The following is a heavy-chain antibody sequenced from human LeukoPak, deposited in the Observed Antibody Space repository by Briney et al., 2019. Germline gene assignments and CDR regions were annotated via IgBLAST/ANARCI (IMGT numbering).Heavy chain of an antibody. Sequence: PSETLSLTCAVYGGSSSGYYWSWIRQPPGKGLEWIGEINHSGSTNYNPSLKSRVTISVDTSKNQFSLKLSSVTAADTAVYYCATYSSSWYVDYWGQGTLVTVSS. J-gene: IGHJ4*02. CDR2: INHSGST. CDR1: GGSSSGYY. CDR3: ATYSSSWYVDY. V-gene: IGHV4-34*01. D-gene: IGHD6-13*01.